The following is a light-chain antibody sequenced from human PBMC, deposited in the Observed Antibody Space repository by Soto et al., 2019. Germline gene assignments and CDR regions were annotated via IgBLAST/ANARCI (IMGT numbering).Light chain of an antibody. CDR2: GAS. CDR1: QSVSSN. V-gene: IGKV3-20*01. CDR3: QQYGSSGK. J-gene: IGKJ1*01. Sequence: EIVMTQAPATLSVSPGERATLSCRASQSVSSNLAWYQQKPGQAPRLLICGASTRATGIPDRFSGSGSGTDFTLTISRLEPEDFAVYYCQQYGSSGKFGQGTKV.